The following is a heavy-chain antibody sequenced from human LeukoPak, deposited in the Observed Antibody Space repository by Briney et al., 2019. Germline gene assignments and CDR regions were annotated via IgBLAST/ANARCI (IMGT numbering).Heavy chain of an antibody. Sequence: PGESLKISCKGSGYSFTSYWIGWVRQMPGKGLEWMGIIYPDDSDTRYSPSFQGQVTISADKSTGTAYLHWSSLKASDTAIYYCTRRGTYYDDSRDYGHWFDPWGQGTLVTVSS. CDR2: IYPDDSDT. J-gene: IGHJ5*02. D-gene: IGHD3-22*01. CDR1: GYSFTSYW. V-gene: IGHV5-51*01. CDR3: TRRGTYYDDSRDYGHWFDP.